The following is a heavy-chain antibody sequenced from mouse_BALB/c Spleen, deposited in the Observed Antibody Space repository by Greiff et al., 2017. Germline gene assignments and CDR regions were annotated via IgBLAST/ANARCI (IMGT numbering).Heavy chain of an antibody. CDR3: ARPTTATAWFAY. Sequence: VQLQQSGAELVKPGASVKLSCTASGFNIKDTYMHWVKQRPEQGLEWIGRIDPANGNTKYDPKFQGKATITADTSSNTAYLQLSSLTSEDTAVYYCARPTTATAWFAYWGQGTLVTVSA. D-gene: IGHD1-2*01. CDR2: IDPANGNT. J-gene: IGHJ3*01. V-gene: IGHV14-3*02. CDR1: GFNIKDTY.